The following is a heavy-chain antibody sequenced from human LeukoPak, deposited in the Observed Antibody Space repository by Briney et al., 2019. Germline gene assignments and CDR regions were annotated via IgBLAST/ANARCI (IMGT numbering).Heavy chain of an antibody. D-gene: IGHD1-26*01. CDR2: ISAYNGNT. CDR3: ARVPLGLVGSRGLFDY. J-gene: IGHJ4*02. CDR1: GYTFTSYG. V-gene: IGHV1-18*01. Sequence: GSVKVSCKASGYTFTSYGISWVRQAPGQGLEWMGWISAYNGNTNYAQKLQGRVTMTTDTSTSTAYMELRSLRSDDTAVYYCARVPLGLVGSRGLFDYWGQGTLVTVSS.